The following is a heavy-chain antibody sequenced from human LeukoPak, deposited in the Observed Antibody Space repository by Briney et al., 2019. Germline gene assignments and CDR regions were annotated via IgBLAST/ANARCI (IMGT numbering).Heavy chain of an antibody. CDR1: GYTFTDYY. D-gene: IGHD1-26*01. V-gene: IGHV1-2*02. Sequence: GASVKVSCRASGYTFTDYYMHWVRQAPGQGLEWMGWIKTNTGDTNSAQKFQGRVTLTRDTSISAAYMELSNLRSDDTAVYYCARAGTESRWGLPRADYYYMDVRAKGTTVTVSS. J-gene: IGHJ6*03. CDR2: IKTNTGDT. CDR3: ARAGTESRWGLPRADYYYMDV.